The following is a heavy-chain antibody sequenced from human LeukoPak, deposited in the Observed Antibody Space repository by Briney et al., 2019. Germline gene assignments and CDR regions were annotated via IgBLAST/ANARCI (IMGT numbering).Heavy chain of an antibody. CDR2: INPTSGST. CDR1: GYTFTDYY. D-gene: IGHD3-16*02. V-gene: IGHV1-2*02. CDR3: SRGARISYSWYSY. J-gene: IGHJ4*02. Sequence: ASVKVSCKASGYTFTDYYLHWVRQAPGQGLEWMGWINPTSGSTKYAQKFQGRVTMTRDISMRTAYMELSGLRSDDTALYFCSRGARISYSWYSYWGQGTLVTVSS.